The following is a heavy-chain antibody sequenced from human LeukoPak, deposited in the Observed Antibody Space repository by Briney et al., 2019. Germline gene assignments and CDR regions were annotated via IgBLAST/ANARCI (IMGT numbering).Heavy chain of an antibody. J-gene: IGHJ6*03. CDR3: ARDLGHTGPYYMDV. CDR2: ISSSSSYI. CDR1: GFTFSSYS. Sequence: PGGSLRLSCAASGFTFSSYSMHWVRQAPGKALEWVSSISSSSSYIYYADSVKGRFTISRDNAKNSLYLQMNSLRAEDTAVYYCARDLGHTGPYYMDVWGRETTL. V-gene: IGHV3-21*01.